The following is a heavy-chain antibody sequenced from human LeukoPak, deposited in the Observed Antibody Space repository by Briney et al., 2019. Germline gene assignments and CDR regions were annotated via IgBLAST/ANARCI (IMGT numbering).Heavy chain of an antibody. V-gene: IGHV4-59*01. CDR2: VHSDATT. D-gene: IGHD6-13*01. J-gene: IGHJ3*02. CDR3: ARASDSSGRYSGGHI. CDR1: GGSISNNF. Sequence: SETLSLTCTVSGGSISNNFCSWIRQAPGKGLEWIGYVHSDATTKYNPSLKSRVTISIDTPKNQFSLKVNSVTAADTAVYYCARASDSSGRYSGGHIWGQGTMVTVSS.